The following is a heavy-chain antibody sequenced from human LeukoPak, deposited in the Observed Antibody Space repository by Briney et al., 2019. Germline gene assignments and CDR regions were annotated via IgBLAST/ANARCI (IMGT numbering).Heavy chain of an antibody. CDR1: GFTFSTYA. CDR3: AKEYSRERYYFDY. D-gene: IGHD2-15*01. J-gene: IGHJ4*02. V-gene: IGHV3-23*01. CDR2: ISASATGT. Sequence: GGSLRLSCAASGFTFSTYAMTWVRQAPGKGLEWVSTISASATGTYYADSVKGRFTISRDTSKNTLYLQMNSLRAEDTAMYYCAKEYSRERYYFDYWGQRTLVTVSS.